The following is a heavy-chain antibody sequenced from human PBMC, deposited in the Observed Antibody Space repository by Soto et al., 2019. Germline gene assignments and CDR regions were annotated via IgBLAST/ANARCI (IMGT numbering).Heavy chain of an antibody. Sequence: VGSLRLSCAASGFTFSRYIMHWVRQAPGQGLEWIATISSTSTNIYDADSVKGRITISRDNPKNSLSLHMDSLRREDTAVYYCTRGLASSSLVPFDVWGQGTMVTLS. CDR3: TRGLASSSLVPFDV. CDR1: GFTFSRYI. D-gene: IGHD2-21*01. J-gene: IGHJ3*01. CDR2: ISSTSTNI. V-gene: IGHV3-21*01.